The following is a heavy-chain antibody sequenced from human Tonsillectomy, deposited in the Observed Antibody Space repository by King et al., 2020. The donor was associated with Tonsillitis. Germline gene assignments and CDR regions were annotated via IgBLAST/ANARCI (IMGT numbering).Heavy chain of an antibody. CDR2: ISSGGITI. CDR1: GFTFSSYE. D-gene: IGHD6-13*01. V-gene: IGHV3-48*03. Sequence: VQLVEYGGGLVQPGGSLRLSCAASGFTFSSYEMNWVRQAPGKGLEWVSYISSGGITISYADSVKGRFTISRDNAKNSLYLQMNSLRADDTAVYYCARAAAGLRYFDYWGQGTLVTVSS. CDR3: ARAAAGLRYFDY. J-gene: IGHJ4*02.